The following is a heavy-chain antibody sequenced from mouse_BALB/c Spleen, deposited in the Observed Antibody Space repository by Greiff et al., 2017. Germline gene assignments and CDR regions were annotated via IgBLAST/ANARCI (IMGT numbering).Heavy chain of an antibody. D-gene: IGHD1-1*01. CDR2: ILPGSGST. V-gene: IGHV1-9*01. Sequence: QVQLQQSGAELMKPGASVKISCKATGYTFSSYWIEWVKQRPGHGLEWIGEILPGSGSTNYNEKFKGKATFTADTSSNTAYMQLSSLTSEDSAVYYCARRRAYYYGSVFAYWGQGTLVTVSA. CDR3: ARRRAYYYGSVFAY. J-gene: IGHJ3*01. CDR1: GYTFSSYW.